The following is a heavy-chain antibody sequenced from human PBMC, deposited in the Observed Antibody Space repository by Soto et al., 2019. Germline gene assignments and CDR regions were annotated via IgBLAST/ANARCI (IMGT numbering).Heavy chain of an antibody. Sequence: QVQLVQSGAEVKKPGASVKVSCKASGYTFTSYAMHWVRQAPGQRLEWMGWINAGNGNTKYSRKFQGRVTITRDTSASTAYMELSSLRSEDTAVYYCARVIGGLYYFDYWGQGTLVTVYS. J-gene: IGHJ4*02. CDR1: GYTFTSYA. D-gene: IGHD3-16*01. CDR3: ARVIGGLYYFDY. V-gene: IGHV1-3*01. CDR2: INAGNGNT.